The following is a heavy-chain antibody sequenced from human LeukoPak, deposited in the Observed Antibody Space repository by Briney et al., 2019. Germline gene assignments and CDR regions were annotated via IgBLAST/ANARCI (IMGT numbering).Heavy chain of an antibody. V-gene: IGHV1-2*02. CDR2: INPNSGGT. D-gene: IGHD1-26*01. J-gene: IGHJ4*02. CDR3: ASGGRAWEAFDY. CDR1: GGTFSSYA. Sequence: ASVKVSCKASGGTFSSYAISWVRQAPGQGLEWMGWINPNSGGTNYAQKFQGRVTMTRDTSISTAYMELSRLRSDDTAVYYCASGGRAWEAFDYWGQGTLVTVSS.